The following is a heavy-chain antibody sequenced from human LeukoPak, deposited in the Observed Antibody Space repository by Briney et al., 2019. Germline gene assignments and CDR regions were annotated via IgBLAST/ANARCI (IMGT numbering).Heavy chain of an antibody. Sequence: PGGSLRLSCAASGFTFSSYGMHWVRQAPGKGLEWVAVISYDGSNKYYADSVKGRFTISRGNSKNTLYLQMNSLRAEDTAVYYCAKDLDYWGQGTLVTVSS. CDR1: GFTFSSYG. J-gene: IGHJ4*02. V-gene: IGHV3-30*18. CDR2: ISYDGSNK. CDR3: AKDLDY.